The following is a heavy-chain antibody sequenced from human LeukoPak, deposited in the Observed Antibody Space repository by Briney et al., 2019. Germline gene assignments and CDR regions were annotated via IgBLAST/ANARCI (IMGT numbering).Heavy chain of an antibody. D-gene: IGHD5-18*01. J-gene: IGHJ4*02. CDR2: IIPILGIA. CDR3: AGDLVDTASIYYFDY. CDR1: GGTFSSYA. V-gene: IGHV1-69*04. Sequence: SVKVSCKASGGTFSSYAISWVRQAPGQGLEWMGRIIPILGIANYAQKFQGRVTITADKSTSTAYMELSSLRSEDTAVYYCAGDLVDTASIYYFDYWGQGTLVTVSS.